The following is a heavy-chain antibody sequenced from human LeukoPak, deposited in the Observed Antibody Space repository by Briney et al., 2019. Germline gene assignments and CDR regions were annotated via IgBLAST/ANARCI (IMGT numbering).Heavy chain of an antibody. J-gene: IGHJ5*02. CDR3: ARDRRRGPLDP. Sequence: GGSLRLSCAASGFTFSSHGMHWVRQAPGKGLEWVAVVGGNAHTKFYADSVKGRFTISRDNSKNTLYLEVNSMRDEDTAGYYCARDRRRGPLDPWGQGTLVTVSS. V-gene: IGHV3-30*03. CDR2: VGGNAHTK. CDR1: GFTFSSHG.